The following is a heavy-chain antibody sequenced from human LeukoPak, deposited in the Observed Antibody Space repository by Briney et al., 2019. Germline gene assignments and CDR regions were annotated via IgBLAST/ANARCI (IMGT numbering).Heavy chain of an antibody. CDR2: IHSDGGAT. V-gene: IGHV3-23*01. D-gene: IGHD3-10*01. CDR1: GFTYSSYA. Sequence: GGSLRLSCAASGFTYSSYAMSWVRQAPGKGLEWVSGIHSDGGATYYADSVKGRFTISRDNSMDTLYLQMNSLRAEDTAVYYCAKDRAWFGELQGSNWFDPWGQGTLVTVSS. J-gene: IGHJ5*02. CDR3: AKDRAWFGELQGSNWFDP.